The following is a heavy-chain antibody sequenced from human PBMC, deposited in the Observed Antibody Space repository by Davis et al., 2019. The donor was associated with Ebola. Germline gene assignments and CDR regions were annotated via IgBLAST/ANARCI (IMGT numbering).Heavy chain of an antibody. CDR1: GFTFTTYA. Sequence: GESLKISCAASGFTFTTYAMMWVRQAPGKGLEWVSSISSGVGVPYYADSVKGRFTISRDNSKNTLYLQMNGLRVEDTAIYYCAKDNRNIWSEVWGQGTMVTVSS. CDR3: AKDNRNIWSEV. CDR2: ISSGVGVP. J-gene: IGHJ3*01. D-gene: IGHD2/OR15-2a*01. V-gene: IGHV3-23*01.